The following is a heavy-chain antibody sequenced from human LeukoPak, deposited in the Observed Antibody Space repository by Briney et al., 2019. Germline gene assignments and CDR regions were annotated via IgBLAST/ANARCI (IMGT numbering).Heavy chain of an antibody. D-gene: IGHD3-22*01. V-gene: IGHV4-59*01. CDR1: GGSISSSY. Sequence: SETLSPTCTVSGGSISSSYWSWIRQPPGKGLEWIGYIYYSGSTNYNPSLKSRVTISVDTSKNQFSLKLSSVTAADTAVYYCARVYDSSGYYDKFFDYWGQGTLVTVSS. CDR2: IYYSGST. J-gene: IGHJ4*02. CDR3: ARVYDSSGYYDKFFDY.